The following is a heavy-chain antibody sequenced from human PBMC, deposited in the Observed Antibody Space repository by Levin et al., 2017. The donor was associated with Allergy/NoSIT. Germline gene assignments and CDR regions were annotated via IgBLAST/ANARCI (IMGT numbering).Heavy chain of an antibody. V-gene: IGHV1-18*01. D-gene: IGHD3-10*01. J-gene: IGHJ5*02. CDR1: GYTFTSYG. Sequence: ASVKVSCKASGYTFTSYGISWVRQAPGQGLEWMGWISAYNGNTNYAQKLQGRVTMTTDTSTSTAYMELRSLRSDDTAVYYCVRTSITMVRGVVVQNWFDPWGQGTLVTVSS. CDR2: ISAYNGNT. CDR3: VRTSITMVRGVVVQNWFDP.